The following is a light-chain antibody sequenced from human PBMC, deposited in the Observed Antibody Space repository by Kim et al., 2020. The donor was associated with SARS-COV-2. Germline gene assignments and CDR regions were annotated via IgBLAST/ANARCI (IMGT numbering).Light chain of an antibody. CDR2: RAS. CDR3: QQYATSVRT. J-gene: IGKJ1*01. Sequence: EVMLTQSPDTLSLSPGERATLSCRASQSLNSSSVAWYQQSPGQPPRLIMFRASTRASGIPDRFSGTGSGTDFTLTISRLEPEDFAVYYCQQYATSVRTFGQGTKVEVK. V-gene: IGKV3-20*01. CDR1: QSLNSSS.